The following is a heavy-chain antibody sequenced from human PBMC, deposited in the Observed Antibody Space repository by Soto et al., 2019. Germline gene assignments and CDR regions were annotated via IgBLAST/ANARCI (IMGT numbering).Heavy chain of an antibody. V-gene: IGHV3-30*18. J-gene: IGHJ4*02. CDR3: AKGLALMADH. CDR2: ILYDGSKE. Sequence: GSLRLCCTDSGXGLNTYLMYWVRQAPGKGLEWVARILYDGSKEYYADHVKGRFTISRDNSKNTLYMQMYRLRVEDTAVYFCAKGLALMADHWGQGTPGTVSS. D-gene: IGHD2-21*01. CDR1: GXGLNTYL.